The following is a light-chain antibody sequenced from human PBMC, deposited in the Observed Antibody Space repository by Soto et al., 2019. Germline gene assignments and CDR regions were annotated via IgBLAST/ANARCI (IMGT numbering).Light chain of an antibody. CDR1: QSVSSSY. V-gene: IGKV3-20*01. CDR3: QQYGSSIT. J-gene: IGKJ5*01. CDR2: QTS. Sequence: EIVLTQSPATLSLSPGERATLSCRASQSVSSSYLAWYQQKPGQAPRLLIYQTSIRAAGIPARFSASGTGTDFTLTISRLEPEDFAVYYCQQYGSSITFGQGTRLEIK.